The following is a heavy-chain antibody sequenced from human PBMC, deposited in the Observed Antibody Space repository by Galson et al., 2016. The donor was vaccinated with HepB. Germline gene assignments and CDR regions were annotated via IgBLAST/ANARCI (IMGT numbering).Heavy chain of an antibody. J-gene: IGHJ4*02. CDR1: GYTSSDHY. Sequence: SLRLSCAASGYTSSDHYMDWVRQATGKGLEWVGRTRNRRNSFITEYAASVRGRFTISRDDSKNSVYLQMNSLKTEDMAVYYCVRWVSGAADYWGQGALVTVSS. CDR3: VRWVSGAADY. CDR2: TRNRRNSFIT. D-gene: IGHD5/OR15-5a*01. V-gene: IGHV3-72*01.